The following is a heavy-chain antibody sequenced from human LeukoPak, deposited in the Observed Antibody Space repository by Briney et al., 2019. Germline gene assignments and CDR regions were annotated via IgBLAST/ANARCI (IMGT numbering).Heavy chain of an antibody. J-gene: IGHJ4*02. Sequence: NPSETLSLTCAVYGGSFSGYYWSWIRQPPGKGLEWIGEINHCGSTNYNPSLKSRVTISVDTSKNQFSLKLSSVTAADTAVYYCARGTTRSPPRVWGQGTLVTVSS. CDR2: INHCGST. CDR1: GGSFSGYY. CDR3: ARGTTRSPPRV. V-gene: IGHV4-34*01. D-gene: IGHD4-17*01.